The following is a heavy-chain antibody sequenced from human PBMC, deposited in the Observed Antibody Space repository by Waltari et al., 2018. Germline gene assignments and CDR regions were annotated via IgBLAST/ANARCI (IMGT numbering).Heavy chain of an antibody. CDR3: ARDQDGDSNLDY. V-gene: IGHV3-72*01. D-gene: IGHD2-21*02. Sequence: EVQLVESGGGLVQPGGSLRLSGAASGFPFRYFDIDWVRQAPDQRLEWVGRSRSKARNYITEYAASVRGRFSIFRDDSDNSLYLQMSSLKIEDTAVYYCARDQDGDSNLDYWGQGTMITVSS. CDR1: GFPFRYFD. J-gene: IGHJ3*01. CDR2: SRSKARNYIT.